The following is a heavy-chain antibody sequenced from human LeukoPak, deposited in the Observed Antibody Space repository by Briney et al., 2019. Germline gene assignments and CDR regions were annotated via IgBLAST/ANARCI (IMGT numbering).Heavy chain of an antibody. V-gene: IGHV4-59*01. Sequence: PSETLSLTCTVSGGSISSYYWSWIRQPPGKGLEWIGYFYYSGSTNYNPSLKSRVTISLDTSKNQFSLKLSSVTAADTAVYYCATGGGGWDIDYWGQGTLVTVSS. CDR1: GGSISSYY. CDR3: ATGGGGWDIDY. CDR2: FYYSGST. D-gene: IGHD6-19*01. J-gene: IGHJ4*02.